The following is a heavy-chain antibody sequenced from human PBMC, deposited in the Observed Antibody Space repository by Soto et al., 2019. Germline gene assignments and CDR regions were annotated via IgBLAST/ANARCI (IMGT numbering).Heavy chain of an antibody. J-gene: IGHJ6*02. CDR1: GFTFSSYG. V-gene: IGHV3-33*01. D-gene: IGHD6-6*01. Sequence: GGSLRLSCAASGFTFSSYGMHWVRQAPGKGLEWVAVIWYDGSNKYYADSVKGRFTISRDNSKNTLYLQMNSLRAEDTAVYYCARDYSSSSEVNYYYYYYGMDVWGQGTTVTVSS. CDR2: IWYDGSNK. CDR3: ARDYSSSSEVNYYYYYYGMDV.